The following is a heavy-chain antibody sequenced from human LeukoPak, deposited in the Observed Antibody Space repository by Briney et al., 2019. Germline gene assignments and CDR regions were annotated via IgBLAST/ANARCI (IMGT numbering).Heavy chain of an antibody. CDR1: GYTFTSYG. V-gene: IGHV1-18*01. D-gene: IGHD2-8*01. CDR3: ARGEDPRYCTNGVCFTYDY. J-gene: IGHJ4*02. CDR2: ISAYNGNT. Sequence: ASVKVSCKASGYTFTSYGISWVRQAPGQGLEWMGWISAYNGNTNYAQKLQGRVTMTTDTSTSTAYMELRSLRSDDTAVYYCARGEDPRYCTNGVCFTYDYWGQGTLVTVSS.